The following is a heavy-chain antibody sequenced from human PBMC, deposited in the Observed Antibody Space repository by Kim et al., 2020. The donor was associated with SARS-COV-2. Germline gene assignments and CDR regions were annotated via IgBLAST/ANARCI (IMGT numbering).Heavy chain of an antibody. Sequence: TSSNPPLKRRVTISVDTSKNQFSLKLSSVTAADTAVYYCARRPGERGYDWGQGTLVTVSS. CDR2: T. CDR3: ARRPGERGYD. J-gene: IGHJ4*02. D-gene: IGHD5-12*01. V-gene: IGHV4-39*07.